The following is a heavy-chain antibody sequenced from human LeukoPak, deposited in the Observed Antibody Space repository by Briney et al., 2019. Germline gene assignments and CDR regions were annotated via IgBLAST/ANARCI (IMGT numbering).Heavy chain of an antibody. CDR2: INHGGST. CDR3: ARGFSYCSGGSCYLDY. V-gene: IGHV4-34*01. D-gene: IGHD2-15*01. Sequence: KPSETLSLTCAVYGGSFSGYYWSWIPQPPGKGLEWIGEINHGGSTNYNPSLKSRVTISVDTSKNQFSLKLSSVTAADTAVYYCARGFSYCSGGSCYLDYWGQGTLVTVSS. CDR1: GGSFSGYY. J-gene: IGHJ4*02.